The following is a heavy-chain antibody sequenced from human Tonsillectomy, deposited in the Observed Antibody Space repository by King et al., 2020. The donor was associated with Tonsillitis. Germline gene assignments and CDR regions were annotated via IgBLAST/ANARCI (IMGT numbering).Heavy chain of an antibody. Sequence: VQLQESGPGLVKPSQTLSLTCTVSGASISNGYYYWSWIRQHPGKGMEWIGYISYSWITYYDPSLQSRVTMSVETFKNQFSLKLSSVAAADSAVYYCASYAYTFWTSIGWGQGTLVTVSS. CDR2: ISYSWIT. D-gene: IGHD3/OR15-3a*01. J-gene: IGHJ4*02. CDR1: GASISNGYYY. CDR3: ASYAYTFWTSIG. V-gene: IGHV4-31*03.